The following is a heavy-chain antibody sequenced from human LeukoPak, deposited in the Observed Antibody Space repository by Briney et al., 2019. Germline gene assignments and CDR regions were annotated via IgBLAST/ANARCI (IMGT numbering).Heavy chain of an antibody. CDR2: IIPIFGTA. CDR3: ARDRTNFPHVSSWKPDFDY. J-gene: IGHJ4*02. V-gene: IGHV1-69*01. Sequence: SVKVSCKASGGTFSSYAISWVRQAPGQGLEWMGGIIPIFGTANYAQKFQGRVTITADESTSTAYRELSSLRSEDTAVYYCARDRTNFPHVSSWKPDFDYWGQGTLVTVSS. CDR1: GGTFSSYA. D-gene: IGHD6-13*01.